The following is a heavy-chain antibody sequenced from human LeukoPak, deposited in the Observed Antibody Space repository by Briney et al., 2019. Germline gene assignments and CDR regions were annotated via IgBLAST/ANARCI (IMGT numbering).Heavy chain of an antibody. Sequence: SETLSLTCTVSGGSISSSSYYWGWIRQPPGKGLEWIGSIYYSGSTYYNPSLKSRVTISVDTSKNQFSLKLSSVTAADTAVYYCARLQCSSTSCYNAFDIWGQGTMVTVSS. CDR2: IYYSGST. J-gene: IGHJ3*02. CDR3: ARLQCSSTSCYNAFDI. D-gene: IGHD2-2*02. CDR1: GGSISSSSYY. V-gene: IGHV4-39*01.